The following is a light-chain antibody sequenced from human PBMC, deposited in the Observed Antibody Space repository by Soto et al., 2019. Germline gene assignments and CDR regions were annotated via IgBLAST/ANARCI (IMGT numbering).Light chain of an antibody. Sequence: QSVLSQPRSVSGSPGQSVTISCTGTSSDVGGYDFVSWYQQRPDKAPKLMIYDVSVRPSGVPDRFSASKSGNTASLTVSGLQAEDEADYYCCSYAGNSFYVFGTGTKVTV. CDR2: DVS. J-gene: IGLJ1*01. CDR3: CSYAGNSFYV. V-gene: IGLV2-11*01. CDR1: SSDVGGYDF.